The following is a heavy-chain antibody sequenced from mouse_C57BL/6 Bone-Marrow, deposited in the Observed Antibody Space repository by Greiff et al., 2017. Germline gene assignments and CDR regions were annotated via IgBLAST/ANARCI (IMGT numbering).Heavy chain of an antibody. V-gene: IGHV2-5*01. J-gene: IGHJ2*01. D-gene: IGHD1-1*01. CDR2: IWRGGST. Sequence: VQRVESGPGLVQPSQSLSITCTVSGFSLTSYGVHWVRQSPGQGLEWLGVIWRGGSTDYNAAFMSRLSITKDNSKSQVFFKMNSLQADDTAVYYCAKNAYYGLDYWGQGTTLTVSS. CDR3: AKNAYYGLDY. CDR1: GFSLTSYG.